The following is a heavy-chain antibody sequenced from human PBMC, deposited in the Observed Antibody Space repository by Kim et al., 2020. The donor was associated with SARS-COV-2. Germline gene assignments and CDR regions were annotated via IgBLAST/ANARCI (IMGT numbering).Heavy chain of an antibody. CDR3: ARSRLVRGEYYYYGMDV. D-gene: IGHD3-10*01. J-gene: IGHJ6*02. V-gene: IGHV1-3*01. Sequence: FQGRVTITRDTSASTAYMELSSLRSEDTAVYYCARSRLVRGEYYYYGMDVWGQGTTVTVSS.